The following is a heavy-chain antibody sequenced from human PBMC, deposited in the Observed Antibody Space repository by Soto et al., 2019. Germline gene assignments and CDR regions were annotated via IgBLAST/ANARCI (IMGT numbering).Heavy chain of an antibody. CDR2: INPNSGGT. J-gene: IGHJ5*02. CDR3: ARSGGVGYDFWSGYQNWFDP. D-gene: IGHD3-3*01. V-gene: IGHV1-2*04. Sequence: ASVKVSCKASGYTFTGYYMHWVRQAPGQGFEWMGWINPNSGGTNYAQKFQGWVTMTRDTSISTAYMELSRLRSDDTAVYYCARSGGVGYDFWSGYQNWFDPWGQGTLVTVSS. CDR1: GYTFTGYY.